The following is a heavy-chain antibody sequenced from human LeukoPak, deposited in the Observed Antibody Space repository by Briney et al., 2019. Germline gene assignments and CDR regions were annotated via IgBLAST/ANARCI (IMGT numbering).Heavy chain of an antibody. V-gene: IGHV4-31*03. D-gene: IGHD6-6*01. J-gene: IGHJ5*02. CDR1: GGSISSGGYY. CDR3: ARGRIAARPRRNWFDP. Sequence: SETLSLTCTVSGGSISSGGYYWSWIRQHPGKGLEWIGYIYYSGSTYYNPSLKSRVTISVDTSKNQFSLKLSSVTAADTAVYYCARGRIAARPRRNWFDPWGQGTLVTVSS. CDR2: IYYSGST.